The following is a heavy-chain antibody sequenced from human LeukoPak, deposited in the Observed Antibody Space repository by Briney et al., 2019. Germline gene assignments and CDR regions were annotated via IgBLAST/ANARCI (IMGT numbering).Heavy chain of an antibody. CDR1: GGSISSYY. CDR3: ARHMYSSSWSAAV. D-gene: IGHD6-13*01. J-gene: IGHJ6*02. Sequence: PSDTLSLTCTVSGGSISSYYWSWLRQPPRKGLEWIGYIYYSGSTNYNPSLKSRVTISVDTSKNQFSLKLSSVTAADTAVYYCARHMYSSSWSAAVWGQGTTVTVSS. CDR2: IYYSGST. V-gene: IGHV4-59*08.